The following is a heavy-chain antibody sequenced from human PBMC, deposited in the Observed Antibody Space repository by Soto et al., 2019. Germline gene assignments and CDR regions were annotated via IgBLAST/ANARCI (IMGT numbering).Heavy chain of an antibody. D-gene: IGHD1-1*01. CDR3: AKDGNGYYYYYYMDV. J-gene: IGHJ6*03. Sequence: GGSLRLSCAASGFTFSSYGMHWVRQAPGKGLEWVAVISYDGSNKYYADSVKGRFTISRDNSKNTLYLQMNSLRAEDTAVYYCAKDGNGYYYYYYMDVWGKGTTVTVSS. CDR2: ISYDGSNK. V-gene: IGHV3-30*18. CDR1: GFTFSSYG.